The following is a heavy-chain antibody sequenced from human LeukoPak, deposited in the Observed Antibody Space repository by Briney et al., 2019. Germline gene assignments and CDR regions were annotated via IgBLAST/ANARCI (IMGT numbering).Heavy chain of an antibody. CDR1: GFTFSSYG. V-gene: IGHV3-30*02. CDR2: IRYDGSNK. CDR3: AKVSIAAAGPAYWFDY. Sequence: SGGSLRLSCAASGFTFSSYGMHWVRQAPGKGLEWVAFIRYDGSNKYYADSVRGRFTISRDNSKNTLYLQMNSLRAEDTAVYYCAKVSIAAAGPAYWFDYWGQGTLVTVSS. J-gene: IGHJ4*02. D-gene: IGHD6-13*01.